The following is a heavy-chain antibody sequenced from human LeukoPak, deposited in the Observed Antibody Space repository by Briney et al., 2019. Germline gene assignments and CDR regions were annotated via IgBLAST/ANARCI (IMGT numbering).Heavy chain of an antibody. J-gene: IGHJ4*02. V-gene: IGHV4-39*07. CDR1: GGSISSSSYY. CDR3: ARDPYSSGWYGVGGFDY. Sequence: SETLSLTCTVSGGSISSSSYYWGWIRQPPGKGLEWIGSIYYSGSTYYNPSLKSRVTISVDTSKNQFSLKLSSVTAADTAVYYCARDPYSSGWYGVGGFDYWGQGTLVTVSS. D-gene: IGHD6-19*01. CDR2: IYYSGST.